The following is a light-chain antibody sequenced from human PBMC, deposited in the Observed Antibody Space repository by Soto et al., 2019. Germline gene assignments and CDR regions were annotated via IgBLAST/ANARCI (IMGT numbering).Light chain of an antibody. J-gene: IGKJ5*01. V-gene: IGKV1-5*01. CDR3: QQLESYPIP. CDR1: QSISSW. CDR2: AAS. Sequence: DIQRTQSPSTLSASVGDRVSITCRASQSISSWLAWYQQKPGKAPNLLIYAASTLQSGVPSRFSGSGSGTDFTLTISSLQPEDITTYYCQQLESYPIPFGQGTRPAI.